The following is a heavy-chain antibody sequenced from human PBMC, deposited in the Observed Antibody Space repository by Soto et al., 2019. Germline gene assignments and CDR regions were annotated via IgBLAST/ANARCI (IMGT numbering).Heavy chain of an antibody. V-gene: IGHV3-7*01. Sequence: PGGSLRLSCVASGFTFGTYWMSWVRQAPGKGLEWVAYMSLDGSNKDYVDSVKGRFTISRDNARNSLYLQMNSLRAEDTAVYYCAREDWYRFDPWGQGTLVTVSS. D-gene: IGHD3-9*01. CDR2: MSLDGSNK. CDR1: GFTFGTYW. J-gene: IGHJ5*02. CDR3: AREDWYRFDP.